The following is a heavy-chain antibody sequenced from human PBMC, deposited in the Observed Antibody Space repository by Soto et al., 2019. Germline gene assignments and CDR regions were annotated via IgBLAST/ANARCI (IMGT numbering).Heavy chain of an antibody. J-gene: IGHJ4*02. D-gene: IGHD3-3*01. CDR3: ARPKPYYDFWSGYYSYYFDY. CDR1: GYTFTSYA. CDR2: INAGNGNT. Sequence: GASVKVSCKASGYTFTSYAMHWVRQAPGQRLEWMGWINAGNGNTKYSQKFQGRVTITRDTSASTAYMELSSLRSEDTAVYYCARPKPYYDFWSGYYSYYFDYWGQGTLVTVSS. V-gene: IGHV1-3*01.